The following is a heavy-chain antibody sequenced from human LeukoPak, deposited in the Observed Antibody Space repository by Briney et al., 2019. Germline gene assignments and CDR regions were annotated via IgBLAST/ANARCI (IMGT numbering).Heavy chain of an antibody. CDR1: GFTFSSYS. J-gene: IGHJ3*02. V-gene: IGHV3-21*01. CDR3: ARDLYSSSWYVLAGWYAFDI. Sequence: PGGSLRLSCAASGFTFSSYSMNWVRQAPGKGLEWVSSISSSSSYIYYADSVKGRFTISRDNVKNSLYLQMNSLRAEDTAVYYCARDLYSSSWYVLAGWYAFDIWGQGTMVTVSS. CDR2: ISSSSSYI. D-gene: IGHD6-13*01.